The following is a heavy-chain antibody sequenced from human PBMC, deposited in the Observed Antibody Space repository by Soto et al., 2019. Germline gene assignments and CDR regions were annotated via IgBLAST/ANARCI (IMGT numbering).Heavy chain of an antibody. CDR2: ISSSGSTI. CDR3: ARDGYSWQDTHSIEY. D-gene: IGHD5-12*01. CDR1: GFTFSDYY. J-gene: IGHJ4*02. Sequence: GGSLRLSCSASGFTFSDYYMIWIRQAPGKWLEWVSYISSSGSTIYYADSVKGRFTISRDNAKNSLYLQMNSLRAEDTAVYYCARDGYSWQDTHSIEYWSQGTPVTVSS. V-gene: IGHV3-11*04.